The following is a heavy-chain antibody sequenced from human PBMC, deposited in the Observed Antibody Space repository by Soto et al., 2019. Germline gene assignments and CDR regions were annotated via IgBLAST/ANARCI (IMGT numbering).Heavy chain of an antibody. Sequence: GASVKVSCKASGYTFTSYYMHWVRQAPGQGLEWMGIINPSGGSTSYAQKFQGRVTMTRDTSTSTVYMELSSLRSEDTAVYYCARDGHYCSSTSCYHSPYYYYYYYGMDVWGQGTTVTVSS. V-gene: IGHV1-46*01. CDR1: GYTFTSYY. D-gene: IGHD2-2*01. J-gene: IGHJ6*02. CDR3: ARDGHYCSSTSCYHSPYYYYYYYGMDV. CDR2: INPSGGST.